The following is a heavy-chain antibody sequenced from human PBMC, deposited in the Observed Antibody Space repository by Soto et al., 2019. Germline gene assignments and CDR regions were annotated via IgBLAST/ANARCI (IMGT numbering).Heavy chain of an antibody. CDR2: ISGSGGNT. Sequence: LRLSCAASGFTFSPYAMTWVRQAPGKGLEWVSSISGSGGNTNYADSVRGRFTVSRDNSKRTLSLQMNSLTEEDTAIYYCAKGLRRLLRTQYYYGLDVWGRGPTVTVSS. D-gene: IGHD3-16*01. V-gene: IGHV3-23*01. J-gene: IGHJ6*02. CDR3: AKGLRRLLRTQYYYGLDV. CDR1: GFTFSPYA.